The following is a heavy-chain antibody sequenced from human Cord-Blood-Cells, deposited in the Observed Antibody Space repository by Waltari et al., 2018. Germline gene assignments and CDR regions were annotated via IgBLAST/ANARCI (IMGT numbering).Heavy chain of an antibody. J-gene: IGHJ3*02. CDR1: GYSFTSYW. V-gene: IGHV5-51*01. CDR2: IYPGCSDT. Sequence: EVQLVQSGAEVKKPGESLKISCKGSGYSFTSYWIGWVRQMPGKGLEWMGNIYPGCSDTRYAPSCQGQVTISADKSTSTAYLQWSSLKASDTAMYYCASPTSLYSSSWYGAFDIWGQGTMVTVSS. CDR3: ASPTSLYSSSWYGAFDI. D-gene: IGHD6-13*01.